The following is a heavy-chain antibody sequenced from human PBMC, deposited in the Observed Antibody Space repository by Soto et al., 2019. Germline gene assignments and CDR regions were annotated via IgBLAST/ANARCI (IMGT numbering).Heavy chain of an antibody. D-gene: IGHD3-10*01. CDR2: ISGGGDTT. V-gene: IGHV3-23*01. Sequence: EVQLLESGGGLVQPGGSLRLSCAASGFTCNNYAMTWVRQAPGKGLEWVSAISGGGDTTSYAHSVKGRFKVSRYGSKNTLYLQMSSLRAEDTALYYCAKGRGGSGSLTPRVDFWGQGTLVTVSS. CDR3: AKGRGGSGSLTPRVDF. J-gene: IGHJ4*02. CDR1: GFTCNNYA.